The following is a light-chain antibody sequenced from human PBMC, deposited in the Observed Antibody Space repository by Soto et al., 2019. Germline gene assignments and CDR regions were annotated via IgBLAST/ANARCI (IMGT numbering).Light chain of an antibody. CDR3: QQFHTYYT. J-gene: IGKJ2*01. Sequence: DIEMTQSPSTLSASVGVRVTITCRASQNINTLLAWYQQKPGRAPKLLIYDASSLESGVPSRFSGSGFGTEFTLTISSLQPDDFATYYCQQFHTYYTFGQGTNLHIK. V-gene: IGKV1-5*01. CDR2: DAS. CDR1: QNINTL.